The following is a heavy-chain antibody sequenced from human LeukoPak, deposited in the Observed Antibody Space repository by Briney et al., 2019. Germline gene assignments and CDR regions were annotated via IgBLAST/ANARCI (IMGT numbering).Heavy chain of an antibody. V-gene: IGHV3-33*06. CDR1: GFTFSGYG. J-gene: IGHJ4*02. CDR2: IWYDGSDK. Sequence: PGGSLRLSCAASGFTFSGYGMHWVRQAPGKGLDWVAVIWYDGSDKYYADSVKGRFTISRDNSKNTLYLQMNSLRAEDTAVYYCAKDPIRYGSGSYVDYWGQGTLVTVSS. D-gene: IGHD3-10*01. CDR3: AKDPIRYGSGSYVDY.